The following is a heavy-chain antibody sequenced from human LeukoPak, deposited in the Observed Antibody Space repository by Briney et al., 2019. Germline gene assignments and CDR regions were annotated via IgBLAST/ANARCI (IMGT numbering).Heavy chain of an antibody. CDR1: GYTFTSYY. V-gene: IGHV1-46*01. D-gene: IGHD6-19*01. CDR2: INPSGGST. CDR3: AREAYSSGWQSRDAFDP. J-gene: IGHJ5*02. Sequence: ASVKVSCKASGYTFTSYYMHSVRQAPGQGLEWMGIINPSGGSTSYAQKFQGRVTMTRDTSTSTVYMELSSLRAEDTAVYYCAREAYSSGWQSRDAFDPWGQGTLVTVSS.